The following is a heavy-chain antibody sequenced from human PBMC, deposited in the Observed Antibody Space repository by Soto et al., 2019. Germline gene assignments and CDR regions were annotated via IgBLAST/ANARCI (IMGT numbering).Heavy chain of an antibody. D-gene: IGHD5-18*01. Sequence: ASVKVSCKASGYTFTVYYMHWVRQAPGQGLEWVGWINPNSGGTNYAQKFQGRVTMTRDTSISTAYMELSRLRSDDTAVYYCARQIVDTAMIRDYWGQGTLVTVSS. CDR1: GYTFTVYY. J-gene: IGHJ4*02. CDR2: INPNSGGT. V-gene: IGHV1-2*02. CDR3: ARQIVDTAMIRDY.